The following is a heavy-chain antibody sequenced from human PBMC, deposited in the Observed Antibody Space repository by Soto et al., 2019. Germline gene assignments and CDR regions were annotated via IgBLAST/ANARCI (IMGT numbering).Heavy chain of an antibody. CDR1: GGTFSGYA. CDR2: IIPIFGTA. J-gene: IGHJ2*01. Sequence: RASVKVSCKASGGTFSGYAISWVRQAPGQGLEWMGGIIPIFGTANYAQKFQGRVTITADESTSTAYMELSSLRSEDTAVYYCARRRHYYDSSGYSSRGAPVTFDLGGRGPLVTVSS. D-gene: IGHD3-22*01. V-gene: IGHV1-69*13. CDR3: ARRRHYYDSSGYSSRGAPVTFDL.